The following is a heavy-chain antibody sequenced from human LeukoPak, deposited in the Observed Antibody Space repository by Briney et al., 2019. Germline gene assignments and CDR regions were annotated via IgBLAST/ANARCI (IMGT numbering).Heavy chain of an antibody. CDR1: GGSISGNY. V-gene: IGHV4-59*01. J-gene: IGHJ4*02. CDR2: VFYTGST. Sequence: SETLSLTCTVSGGSISGNYWTWIRQPPGKGLDYIGRVFYTGSTNYSPSLKSRVTISIDTSKSHFSLKLTSVTAADTAVYYCARAVAVAGTFKFDFWGQGTLVTVSS. CDR3: ARAVAVAGTFKFDF. D-gene: IGHD6-19*01.